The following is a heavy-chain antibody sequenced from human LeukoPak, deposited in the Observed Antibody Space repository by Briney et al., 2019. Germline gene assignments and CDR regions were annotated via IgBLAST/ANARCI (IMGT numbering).Heavy chain of an antibody. D-gene: IGHD5/OR15-5a*01. CDR1: GGSINTGDYY. CDR3: ARENIVSTRDFDY. CDR2: LFYTGNT. J-gene: IGHJ4*02. V-gene: IGHV4-39*07. Sequence: SETLSLTCTVSGGSINTGDYYWTWIRQPPGKGLEWIGSLFYTGNTYCNPSLKTRVTISIDTSKNQFSLKLSSVTAADTAVYYCARENIVSTRDFDYWGQGTLVTVSS.